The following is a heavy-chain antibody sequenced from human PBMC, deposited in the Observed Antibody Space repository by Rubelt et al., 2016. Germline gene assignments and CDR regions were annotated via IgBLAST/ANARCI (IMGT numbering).Heavy chain of an antibody. J-gene: IGHJ6*02. D-gene: IGHD6-13*01. Sequence: VQLVESGGGVVQPGRSLRLSCAASGFTFDDYAMHWVRQAPGKGLEWVSGISWNSGSIGYADSVKGRFTISRDNAKNSLYLQMNSLRAEDTAVYYCAKVTAAAYYGMDVWGQGTTVTVAS. CDR1: GFTFDDYA. CDR2: ISWNSGSI. V-gene: IGHV3-9*01. CDR3: AKVTAAAYYGMDV.